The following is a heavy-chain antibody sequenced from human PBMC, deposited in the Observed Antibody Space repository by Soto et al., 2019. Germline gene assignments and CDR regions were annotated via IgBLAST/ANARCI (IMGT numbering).Heavy chain of an antibody. CDR2: INHSGSP. J-gene: IGHJ3*02. V-gene: IGHV4-34*01. CDR3: ARAENSGSDYPDAFDI. CDR1: GGSFSGYY. Sequence: QVQLQQWGAGLLKPSETLSLTCAVYGGSFSGYYWSWIRQPPGKGLEWIGEINHSGSPNYNPSLKNRVTISVDTSKNQFSLKLSSVTAADTAVYYCARAENSGSDYPDAFDIWGQGTMVTVSS. D-gene: IGHD1-26*01.